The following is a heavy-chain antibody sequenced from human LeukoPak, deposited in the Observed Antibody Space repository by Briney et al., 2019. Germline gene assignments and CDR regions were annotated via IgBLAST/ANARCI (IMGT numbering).Heavy chain of an antibody. CDR3: ARGRNKQQLVLYY. V-gene: IGHV3-66*01. Sequence: SRDNSKNTLYLQMNSLRAEDTAVYYCARGRNKQQLVLYYWGQGTLVTVSS. J-gene: IGHJ4*02. D-gene: IGHD6-13*01.